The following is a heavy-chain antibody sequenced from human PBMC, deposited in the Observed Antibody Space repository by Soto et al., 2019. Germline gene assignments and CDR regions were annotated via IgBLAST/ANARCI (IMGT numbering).Heavy chain of an antibody. CDR1: GDSISNSGNC. V-gene: IGHV4-39*01. D-gene: IGHD3-10*01. CDR2: MDYSGDT. J-gene: IGHJ4*02. Sequence: PSETLSLTCSVSGDSISNSGNCWFCMRRGPGKGLEWIGTMDYSGDTSYNPSLRSRVTISADTSKNQFSLRLGSVSVADTAVYYCARRPPLYASESSRFDIWGQGALVTVSS. CDR3: ARRPPLYASESSRFDI.